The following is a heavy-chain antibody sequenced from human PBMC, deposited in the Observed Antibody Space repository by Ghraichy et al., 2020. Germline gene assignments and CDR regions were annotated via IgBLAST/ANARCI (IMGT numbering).Heavy chain of an antibody. D-gene: IGHD6-19*01. J-gene: IGHJ3*02. V-gene: IGHV3-21*01. CDR2: ISESGTYM. CDR3: ARDFDSSPRLAHFGGIAVAGGEVAAFDI. CDR1: GFTFSSYI. Sequence: GGSLRLSCAASGFTFSSYIMNWVRQAPGKGLEWVSSISESGTYMYYADSADSLKGRFSISRDNAKNSLYLQMNSLRAEDTAVYYCARDFDSSPRLAHFGGIAVAGGEVAAFDIWGQGTMVTVSS.